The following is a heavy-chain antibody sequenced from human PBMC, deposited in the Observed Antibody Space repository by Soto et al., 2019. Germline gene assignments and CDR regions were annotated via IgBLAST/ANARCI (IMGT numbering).Heavy chain of an antibody. Sequence: QSGGSLRLSCAASGFTFSSYNMNWVRQAPGKGLEWVAVISFDGNKKYYADSVRGRFTISRDNIKNTLILQMNSLRPEDAALYFCAREDDYNDRYFFYGLDVWGQGTTVTVS. CDR2: ISFDGNKK. CDR1: GFTFSSYN. CDR3: AREDDYNDRYFFYGLDV. J-gene: IGHJ6*02. V-gene: IGHV3-30*03. D-gene: IGHD4-4*01.